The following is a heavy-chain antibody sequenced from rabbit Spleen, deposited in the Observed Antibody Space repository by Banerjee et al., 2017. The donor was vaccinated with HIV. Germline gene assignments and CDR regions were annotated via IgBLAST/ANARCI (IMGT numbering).Heavy chain of an antibody. D-gene: IGHD6-1*01. Sequence: QEQLMESGGGLVQPGGSLKLSCTASGFSFSNKAVMCWVRQAPGKGLEWIACIDGGNSGSTYYASWAKGRFTISKTSSTTVTLQMTSLTAADTATYFCVREAGYGGYGDANLWGQGTLVTVS. V-gene: IGHV1S45*01. J-gene: IGHJ4*01. CDR3: VREAGYGGYGDANL. CDR2: IDGGNSGST. CDR1: GFSFSNKAV.